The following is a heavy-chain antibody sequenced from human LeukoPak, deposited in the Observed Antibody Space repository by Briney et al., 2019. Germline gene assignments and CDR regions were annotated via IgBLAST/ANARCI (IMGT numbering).Heavy chain of an antibody. V-gene: IGHV4-34*01. CDR3: ARGNEEQLGFDP. Sequence: SETLSLTCGVFGVSINDYYWSWIRQSPGKGLEWIGEISHTEGTRYNPSLESRVTMSVGTSENQLSLKLIFVTAADTAVYYCARGNEEQLGFDPWGQGTLVTVSS. CDR2: ISHTEGT. D-gene: IGHD6-6*01. J-gene: IGHJ5*02. CDR1: GVSINDYY.